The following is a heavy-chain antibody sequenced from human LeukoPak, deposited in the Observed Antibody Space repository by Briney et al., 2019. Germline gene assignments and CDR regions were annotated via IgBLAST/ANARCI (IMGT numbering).Heavy chain of an antibody. Sequence: GGSLRLSCVVSGFGFSDSYMTWIRQTPGKGLEWLTYISGSGSDIYYADSVKGRFTISRDNAKNSLYLQMNSLRPDDTALYYCSTDPRLLIYWGHGTLVTVSS. CDR3: STDPRLLIY. D-gene: IGHD2-8*01. V-gene: IGHV3-11*01. J-gene: IGHJ4*01. CDR1: GFGFSDSY. CDR2: ISGSGSDI.